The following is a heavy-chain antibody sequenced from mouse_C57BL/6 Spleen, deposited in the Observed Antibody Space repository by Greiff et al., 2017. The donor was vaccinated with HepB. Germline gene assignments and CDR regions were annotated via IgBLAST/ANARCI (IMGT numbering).Heavy chain of an antibody. CDR2: INPGSGGT. CDR3: ASLYYDYDRDYAMDY. V-gene: IGHV1-54*01. J-gene: IGHJ4*01. Sequence: VQLKQSGAELVRPGTSVKVSCKASGYAFTNYLIEWVKQRPGQGLEWIGVINPGSGGTNYNEKFKGKATLTADKSSSTAYMQLSSLTSEDSAVYFCASLYYDYDRDYAMDYWGQGTSVTVSS. D-gene: IGHD2-4*01. CDR1: GYAFTNYL.